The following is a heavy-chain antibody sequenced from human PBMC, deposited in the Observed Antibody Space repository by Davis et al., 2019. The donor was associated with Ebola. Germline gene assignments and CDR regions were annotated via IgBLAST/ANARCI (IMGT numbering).Heavy chain of an antibody. CDR1: GFTFSSYW. CDR3: TRDGIASTWYDEGDY. CDR2: ISYDGSNK. D-gene: IGHD6-13*01. V-gene: IGHV3-30*03. J-gene: IGHJ4*02. Sequence: GESLKISCAASGFTFSSYWMSWVRQAPGKGLEWVAVISYDGSNKYYADSVKGRFTISRDNSKNTLYLRMNSLRAEDTAVYYCTRDGIASTWYDEGDYWGRGTLVTVSS.